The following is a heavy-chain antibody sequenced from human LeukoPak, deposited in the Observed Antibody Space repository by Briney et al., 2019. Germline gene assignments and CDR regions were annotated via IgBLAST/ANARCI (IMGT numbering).Heavy chain of an antibody. CDR1: GFTFITYT. CDR3: AREGSPTTYDY. V-gene: IGHV3-64*01. CDR2: ISSNGGGT. Sequence: GGSLRLSCAASGFTFITYTMHWVRQAPGKGLESVSAISSNGGGTYYAKSVKGRFTISRDDSKNTLYLQMDSLRAEDMAVYYCAREGSPTTYDYWGQGALVTVSS. D-gene: IGHD2/OR15-2a*01. J-gene: IGHJ4*02.